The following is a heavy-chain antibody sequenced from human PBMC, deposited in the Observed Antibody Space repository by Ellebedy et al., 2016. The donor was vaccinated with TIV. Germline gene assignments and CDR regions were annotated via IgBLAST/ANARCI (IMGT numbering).Heavy chain of an antibody. Sequence: GESLKISXKGSGYSFTSYWISWVRQMPGKGLEWMGRIDPSDSYTNYSPSFQGHVTISADKSISTAYLQWSSLKASDTAMYYCARHLRISDYDPVGYFDYWGQGTLVTVSS. D-gene: IGHD3-3*01. CDR3: ARHLRISDYDPVGYFDY. CDR2: IDPSDSYT. V-gene: IGHV5-10-1*01. CDR1: GYSFTSYW. J-gene: IGHJ4*02.